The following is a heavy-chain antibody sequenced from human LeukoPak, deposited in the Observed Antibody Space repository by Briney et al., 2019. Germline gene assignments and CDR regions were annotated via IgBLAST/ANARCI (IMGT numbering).Heavy chain of an antibody. V-gene: IGHV4-34*01. D-gene: IGHD3-22*01. CDR1: GGSFSGYY. CDR2: INHYGST. CDR3: ARGNYYYDSSGHQNYFDC. Sequence: KTSETLSLTCAVYGGSFSGYYWSWIRQPPGKGLEWIGKINHYGSTNYNPSLKSRVTISVDTSKNQFSLKLSSVTAADTAVYYCARGNYYYDSSGHQNYFDCWGQGTLVTVSS. J-gene: IGHJ4*02.